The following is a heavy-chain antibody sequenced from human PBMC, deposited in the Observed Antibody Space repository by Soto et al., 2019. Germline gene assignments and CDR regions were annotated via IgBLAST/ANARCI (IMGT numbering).Heavy chain of an antibody. CDR3: AKGRTFFDF. J-gene: IGHJ4*02. CDR2: ISDGDGAT. V-gene: IGHV3-23*01. CDR1: GFAFSDYA. Sequence: EVHLLESGGGFGQPGGSLRLSCAASGFAFSDYAMTWVRQAPGKGLEWVSDISDGDGATHYADSVKGRFTISRDDSKNTLYLHMDSLRAEDAAVYYCAKGRTFFDFWGQGTLVTVSS. D-gene: IGHD3-16*01.